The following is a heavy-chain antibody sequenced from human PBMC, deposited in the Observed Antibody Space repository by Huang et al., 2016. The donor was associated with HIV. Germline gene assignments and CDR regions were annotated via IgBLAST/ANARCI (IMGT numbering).Heavy chain of an antibody. CDR3: ARHLADDFWSGYSPSYYFDY. Sequence: QLQLQESGPGLVKPSETLSLTCTVSGGSISSSDYYWGWIRQPPGKGLEWIGGIYYIGDTYYSPALKSRVTISVDTSKNQFSLKLSSGTAADTAVYYCARHLADDFWSGYSPSYYFDYWGQGTLVTVSS. V-gene: IGHV4-39*01. CDR2: IYYIGDT. J-gene: IGHJ4*02. CDR1: GGSISSSDYY. D-gene: IGHD3-3*01.